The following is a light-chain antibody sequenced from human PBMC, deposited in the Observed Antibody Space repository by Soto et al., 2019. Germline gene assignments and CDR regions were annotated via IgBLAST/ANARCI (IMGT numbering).Light chain of an antibody. V-gene: IGKV3-15*01. Sequence: EIVMTQSPATLSVSPGERATLSCRASQSVSSNLAWYQQKPGQAPRLLIYGASTRATGIPARFSGSGSRTEFTLTISSLQSEDFAVYYCQQYNNWPSTFGGGTKVEIK. CDR3: QQYNNWPST. J-gene: IGKJ4*01. CDR1: QSVSSN. CDR2: GAS.